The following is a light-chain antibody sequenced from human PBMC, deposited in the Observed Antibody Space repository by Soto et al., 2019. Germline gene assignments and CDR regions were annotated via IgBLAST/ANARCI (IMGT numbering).Light chain of an antibody. CDR1: SGSVSTSYY. Sequence: QTVVTQEPSFSVSPGGTVTLTCGLSSGSVSTSYYPSWYQQTPGHSPRTLIYNTNTRSSGVPDRFSGSILGNKAALTITGAQADDESHYYCVLYMGSGICVFGGGTKLTVL. J-gene: IGLJ2*01. CDR3: VLYMGSGICV. V-gene: IGLV8-61*01. CDR2: NTN.